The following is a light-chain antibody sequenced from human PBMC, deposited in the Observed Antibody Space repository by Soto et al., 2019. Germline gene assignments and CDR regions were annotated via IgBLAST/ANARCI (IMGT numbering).Light chain of an antibody. J-gene: IGKJ5*01. CDR2: DAS. CDR3: QQRANWPPIT. V-gene: IGKV3-11*01. CDR1: QSVSSF. Sequence: EIVLTQSPATLSLSPGERVTLSCRASQSVSSFLAWYQQKPGQAPRLLIYDASNRATGIPARFSGSGSGTDFTLTISSLESEDFAVYYCQQRANWPPITFGQGTRLEIK.